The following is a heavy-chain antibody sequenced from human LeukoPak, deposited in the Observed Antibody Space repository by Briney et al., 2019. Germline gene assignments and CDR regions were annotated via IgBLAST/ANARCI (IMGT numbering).Heavy chain of an antibody. J-gene: IGHJ5*02. D-gene: IGHD2-15*01. V-gene: IGHV3-9*01. CDR2: ISWNSGST. CDR3: VRGGASTWS. CDR1: GFTFDDYA. Sequence: GGSLRLSCAASGFTFDDYAMHWVRQAPGKGLEWVSGISWNSGSTSYADSVKGRFTISRDDAKNTLYLQMNSLRAEDTAVYYCVRGGASTWSWGQGTLVTVSS.